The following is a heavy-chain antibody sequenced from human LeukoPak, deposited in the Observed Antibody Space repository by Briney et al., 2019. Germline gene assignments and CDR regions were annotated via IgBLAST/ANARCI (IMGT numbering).Heavy chain of an antibody. D-gene: IGHD5-12*01. CDR2: ISYDGSNK. J-gene: IGHJ5*02. Sequence: LSLTCTVSGGSVSSGSYYWSWVRQAPGKGLEWVAVISYDGSNKYYADSVKGRFTISRDNSKNTLYLQMNSLRAEDTAVYYCARGAAVDIVATIQGTWGQGTLVTVSS. V-gene: IGHV3-30*03. CDR1: GGSVSSGSYY. CDR3: ARGAAVDIVATIQGT.